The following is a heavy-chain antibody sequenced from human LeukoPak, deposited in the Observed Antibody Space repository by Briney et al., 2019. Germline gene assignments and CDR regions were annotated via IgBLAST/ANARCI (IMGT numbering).Heavy chain of an antibody. CDR2: INYSGYT. D-gene: IGHD3-22*01. J-gene: IGHJ4*02. CDR1: GGSISSSTVY. Sequence: SETLSLTCTVSGGSISSSTVYWGWIRQAPGKGLEWIGGINYSGYTYYNPSLKSRVTISVDTPKNQFSLKLSSVTAADTAVYYCARPGYYDNSGFNFDYWGQGTLVTVSS. CDR3: ARPGYYDNSGFNFDY. V-gene: IGHV4-39*01.